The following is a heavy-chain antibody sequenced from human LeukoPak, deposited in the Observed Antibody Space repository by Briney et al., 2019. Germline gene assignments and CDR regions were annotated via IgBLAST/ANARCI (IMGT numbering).Heavy chain of an antibody. J-gene: IGHJ4*02. CDR1: GGPVRNSDSY. CDR2: IYYSGST. CDR3: VRQKQHCDGGSCFPPDC. D-gene: IGHD2-15*01. V-gene: IGHV4-39*01. Sequence: SETLSLTCTVSGGPVRNSDSYWGWIRQPPGKGPEWIASIYYSGSTYYNSSLKSRVTISVDTSNNHFSLNVSSVTAADSAVYYCVRQKQHCDGGSCFPPDCWGQGTLVTVSS.